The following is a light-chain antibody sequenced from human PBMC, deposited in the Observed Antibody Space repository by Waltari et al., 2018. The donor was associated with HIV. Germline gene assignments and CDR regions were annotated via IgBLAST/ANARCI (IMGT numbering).Light chain of an antibody. V-gene: IGKV3-15*01. CDR3: QQYNNWLQRT. CDR2: GAS. CDR1: QSVSSN. Sequence: ERVMTQSPATLSVSPGERATLSCRASQSVSSNLAWYQQKPGQAPRLLIYGASTRATGIPARFSGSGSVTEFTLTISSLQSEDFAVYYCQQYNNWLQRTFGQGTKVEIK. J-gene: IGKJ1*01.